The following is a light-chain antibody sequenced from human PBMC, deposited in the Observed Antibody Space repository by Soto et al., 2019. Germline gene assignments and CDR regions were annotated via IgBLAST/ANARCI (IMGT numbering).Light chain of an antibody. CDR1: QSITSNY. V-gene: IGKV3-20*01. Sequence: EIVLTQSPGTLSLSPGERATLSCRASQSITSNYLAWYQQKPGQAPRLLIYGISIRATCIPDRFSGSGSGTDFTLTIARLEPEDSAVYYCQDYGSSPFTFGPGTKVDI. J-gene: IGKJ3*01. CDR3: QDYGSSPFT. CDR2: GIS.